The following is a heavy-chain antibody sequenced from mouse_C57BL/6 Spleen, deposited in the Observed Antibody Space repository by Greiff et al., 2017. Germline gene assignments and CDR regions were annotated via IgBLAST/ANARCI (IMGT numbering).Heavy chain of an antibody. CDR3: ARGDGSVYFDV. V-gene: IGHV3-6*01. D-gene: IGHD1-1*01. CDR2: ISYDGSN. CDR1: GYSITSGYY. J-gene: IGHJ1*03. Sequence: EVKLMESGPGLVKPSQSLSLTCSVTGYSITSGYYWNWIRQFPGNKLEWMGYISYDGSNNYNPSLKNRISITRDTSKNQFFRKLNSVTTEDTATYYCARGDGSVYFDVWGTGTTVTVAS.